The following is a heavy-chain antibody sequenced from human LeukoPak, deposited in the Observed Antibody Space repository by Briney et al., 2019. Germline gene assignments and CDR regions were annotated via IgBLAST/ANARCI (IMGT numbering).Heavy chain of an antibody. Sequence: GASVKVSCKASGYTFTSYYMHWVRQAPGQGLEWMGIINPSGGSTNYAQKFQGRLTITADESTSTAYMELSSLRSKDTAVYYCARSSPYWVVTAIPGYFDYWGQGTLVTVSS. CDR2: INPSGGST. CDR3: ARSSPYWVVTAIPGYFDY. CDR1: GYTFTSYY. V-gene: IGHV1-46*01. D-gene: IGHD2-21*02. J-gene: IGHJ4*02.